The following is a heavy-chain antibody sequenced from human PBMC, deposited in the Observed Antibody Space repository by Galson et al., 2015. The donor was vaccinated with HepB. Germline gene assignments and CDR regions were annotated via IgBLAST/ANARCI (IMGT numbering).Heavy chain of an antibody. CDR2: MNPNSGNT. CDR3: ARGRRYCSSTSCYRNYYYYYMDV. J-gene: IGHJ6*03. Sequence: SAKVSCKASGYTFTSYDINWVRQATGQGLEWMGWMNPNSGNTGYAQKFQGTVTMNRNTSISTAYMELNSLRSEDTAVYYCARGRRYCSSTSCYRNYYYYYMDVWGKGTTVTVSS. D-gene: IGHD2-2*02. CDR1: GYTFTSYD. V-gene: IGHV1-8*01.